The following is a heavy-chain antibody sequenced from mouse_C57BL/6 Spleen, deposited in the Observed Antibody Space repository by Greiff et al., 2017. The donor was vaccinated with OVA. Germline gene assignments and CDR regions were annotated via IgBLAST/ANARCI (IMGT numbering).Heavy chain of an antibody. V-gene: IGHV1-61*01. CDR2: IYPSDSET. CDR3: ARYSLDDGGNY. D-gene: IGHD1-1*01. CDR1: GYTFTSYW. J-gene: IGHJ2*01. Sequence: QVQLQQPGAELVRPGSSVKLSCKASGYTFTSYWMDWVKQRPGQGLEWIGNIYPSDSETHYNQKFKDKATLTVDKSSSTAYMQLSSLTSEDSAVYYCARYSLDDGGNYWGQGTTLTVSS.